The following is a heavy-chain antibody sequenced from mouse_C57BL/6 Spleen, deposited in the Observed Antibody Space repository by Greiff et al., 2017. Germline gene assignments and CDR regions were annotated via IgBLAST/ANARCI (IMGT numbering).Heavy chain of an antibody. D-gene: IGHD2-5*01. J-gene: IGHJ3*01. Sequence: VQLQQSGPELVKPGASVKIPCKASGYTFTDYNMDWVKQSPGQGLEWIGDINPNNGGTIYNQKFKGKATLTVDKSSSTAYMERRSLTSEDTAVYYCARDSDYPFAYWGQGTLVTVSA. V-gene: IGHV1-18*01. CDR1: GYTFTDYN. CDR3: ARDSDYPFAY. CDR2: INPNNGGT.